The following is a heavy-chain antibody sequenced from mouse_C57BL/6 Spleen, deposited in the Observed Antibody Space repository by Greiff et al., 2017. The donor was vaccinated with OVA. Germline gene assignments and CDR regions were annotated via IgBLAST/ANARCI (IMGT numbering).Heavy chain of an antibody. CDR2: INPSSGYT. J-gene: IGHJ4*01. CDR1: GYTFTSYT. V-gene: IGHV1-4*01. Sequence: VQLQQSGAELARPGASVKMSCKASGYTFTSYTMHWVKQRPGQGLEWIGYINPSSGYTKYNQKFKDKATLTADKSSSTAYMQLSSLTSEDSAVYYCARRGDRGNFYAMDYWGQGTSVTVSS. CDR3: ARRGDRGNFYAMDY. D-gene: IGHD2-1*01.